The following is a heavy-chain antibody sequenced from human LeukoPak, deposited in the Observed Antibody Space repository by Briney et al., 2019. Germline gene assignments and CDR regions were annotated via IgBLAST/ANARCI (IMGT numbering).Heavy chain of an antibody. CDR2: ISYDGSNK. Sequence: GGSLRLSCAASGFTFSSYAMHWVRQAPGKGLEWVAVISYDGSNKYYADSVKGRFTISRDNSKNTLYLQMNSLRAEDTAVYYCAKDSSGWYDYWGQGTLVTVSS. CDR1: GFTFSSYA. J-gene: IGHJ4*02. D-gene: IGHD6-19*01. V-gene: IGHV3-30-3*01. CDR3: AKDSSGWYDY.